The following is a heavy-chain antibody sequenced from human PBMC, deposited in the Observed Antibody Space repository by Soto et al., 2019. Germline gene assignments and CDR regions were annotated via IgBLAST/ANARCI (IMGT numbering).Heavy chain of an antibody. CDR1: GFSIDTYS. D-gene: IGHD3-16*01. CDR2: ISYDGSSK. CDR3: AGRIGMLGGVPFDP. V-gene: IGHV3-30-3*01. J-gene: IGHJ5*02. Sequence: QVQLVESGGGVVQPGRSLRLSCAASGFSIDTYSMHWVRQAPGKGLEWVAVISYDGSSKYYGHSVKGRFTISRDNSKNTLYLQMNSLRAEDTAIYYCAGRIGMLGGVPFDPWGQGTLVTVSS.